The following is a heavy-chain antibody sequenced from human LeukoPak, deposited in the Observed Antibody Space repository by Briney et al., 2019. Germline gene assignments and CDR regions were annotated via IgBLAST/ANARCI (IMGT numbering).Heavy chain of an antibody. D-gene: IGHD4-17*01. Sequence: GGSLRLSCAASGFIFSSYAMSWVRQAPGKGLERVSAISGSGGSTYYADSVKGRFTISRDNSKNTLYLQMNSLRDEDTAVYYCARKAITVTTFDYWGQGTLVTVSS. CDR3: ARKAITVTTFDY. CDR1: GFIFSSYA. CDR2: ISGSGGST. J-gene: IGHJ4*02. V-gene: IGHV3-23*01.